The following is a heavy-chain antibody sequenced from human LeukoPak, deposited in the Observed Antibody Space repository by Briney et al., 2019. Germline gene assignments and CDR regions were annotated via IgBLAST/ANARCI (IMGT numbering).Heavy chain of an antibody. CDR2: ISSSSTYI. CDR1: GFTFSSYT. Sequence: GGSLRLSCAASGFTFSSYTMNWVRQAPGKGLERVSSISSSSTYIWNADSVKGRFTISRDNAKNSLHLQMNSLRAEDTAVYYCARERYGDYAFDYWGQGTLVTVSS. D-gene: IGHD4-17*01. V-gene: IGHV3-21*01. CDR3: ARERYGDYAFDY. J-gene: IGHJ4*02.